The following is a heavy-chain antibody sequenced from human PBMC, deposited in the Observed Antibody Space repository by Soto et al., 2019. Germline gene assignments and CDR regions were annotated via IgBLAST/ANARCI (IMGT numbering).Heavy chain of an antibody. CDR3: ARVLGYNSSWWRHTAFDI. CDR2: ISAHTGNT. J-gene: IGHJ3*02. CDR1: GYTFTNYG. V-gene: IGHV1-18*01. D-gene: IGHD6-13*01. Sequence: ASVKVSCKTSGYTFTNYGISWVRQAPGQGLEWMGWISAHTGNTNYAQKFQGRVTMTTDTSTSTAYMELRSLRSDDTAVYYCARVLGYNSSWWRHTAFDIWGQGTMVTVSS.